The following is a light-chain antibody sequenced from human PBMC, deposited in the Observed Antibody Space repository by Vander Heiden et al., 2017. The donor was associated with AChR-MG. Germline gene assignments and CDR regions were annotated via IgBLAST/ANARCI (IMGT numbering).Light chain of an antibody. J-gene: IGLJ2*01. V-gene: IGLV1-40*01. CDR1: SSNIGAGYD. CDR3: QSSDGRLSGYVV. CDR2: GNN. Sequence: QSVLTPPPSVSGAPGPRVTISCTWSSSNIGAGYDVHWYQHRPGSAPKLLIYGNNNRASGGPYRFSGSKSGTSASLAITGLQPEDEADYYCQSSDGRLSGYVVFGGGTKLTVL.